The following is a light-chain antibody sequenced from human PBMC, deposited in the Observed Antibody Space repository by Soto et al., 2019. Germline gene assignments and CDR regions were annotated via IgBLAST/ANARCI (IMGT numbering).Light chain of an antibody. CDR1: SSDVGNYNL. CDR3: CSFGGSRPV. CDR2: EGS. Sequence: QSVLTQPASVSGSPGQSITISCTGTSSDVGNYNLVSWYQQHPGKAPKLVIYEGSQRPSGVSNRFSGFTSDNTASLTISGLQADDEADYYCCSFGGSRPVFGGGTQLTVL. J-gene: IGLJ2*01. V-gene: IGLV2-23*01.